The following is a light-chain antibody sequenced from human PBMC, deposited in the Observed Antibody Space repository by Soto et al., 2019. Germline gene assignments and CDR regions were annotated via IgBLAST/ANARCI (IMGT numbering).Light chain of an antibody. J-gene: IGKJ2*01. CDR2: GAS. Sequence: EIVLTQSPGTVSLATGERATLSCRASQSVSSRNLAWYRQKPGQAPSLLIFGASNRATGIPDRFSGSGSGTDFTLTISRLEPEACAVYYCLRYGDSPPAYTFGQGTKLEIK. V-gene: IGKV3-20*01. CDR1: QSVSSRN. CDR3: LRYGDSPPAYT.